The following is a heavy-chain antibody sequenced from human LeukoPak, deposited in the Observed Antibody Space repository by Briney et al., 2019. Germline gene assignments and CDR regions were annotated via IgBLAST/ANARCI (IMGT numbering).Heavy chain of an antibody. CDR2: ISSSGSTI. J-gene: IGHJ6*03. Sequence: GGSLRLSRAASGFTFSSYEMNWVRQAPGKGLEWVSYISSSGSTICYADSVKGRFTISRDNAKNSLYLQMNSLRAEDTAVYYCARGSVAGDYYYYYYMDVWGKGTTVTVSS. V-gene: IGHV3-48*03. CDR3: ARGSVAGDYYYYYYMDV. CDR1: GFTFSSYE. D-gene: IGHD6-19*01.